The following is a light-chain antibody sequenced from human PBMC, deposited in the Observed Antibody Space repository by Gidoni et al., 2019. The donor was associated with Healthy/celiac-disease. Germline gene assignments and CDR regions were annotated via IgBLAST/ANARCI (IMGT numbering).Light chain of an antibody. CDR3: QHSYSTPLT. V-gene: IGKV1-39*01. CDR1: QSISSY. J-gene: IGKJ4*01. Sequence: DIQITQSPSSLSASVGDRVTITCRASQSISSYLNWYQQKPGNAPKLLIYAASSLQSGVPSRFSGSGSGTDFTLSISSLQPEDFATYYCQHSYSTPLTFXGXTKVEIK. CDR2: AAS.